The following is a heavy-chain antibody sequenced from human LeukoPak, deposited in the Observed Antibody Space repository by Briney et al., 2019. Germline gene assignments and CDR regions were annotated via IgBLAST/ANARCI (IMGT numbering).Heavy chain of an antibody. CDR3: ARDSPYFWSGYYFDY. Sequence: ASVKVSCKASGYTFTSYGISWVRQAPGQGLEWMGWTSAYNGNTNYAQKLQGRVTMTTDTSTSAAYMELRSLRSDDTAVYYCARDSPYFWSGYYFDYWGQGTLVTVSS. D-gene: IGHD3-3*01. CDR1: GYTFTSYG. J-gene: IGHJ4*02. CDR2: TSAYNGNT. V-gene: IGHV1-18*01.